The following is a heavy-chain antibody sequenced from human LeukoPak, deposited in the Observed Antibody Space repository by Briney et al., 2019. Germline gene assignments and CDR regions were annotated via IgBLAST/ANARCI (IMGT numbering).Heavy chain of an antibody. D-gene: IGHD3-10*01. J-gene: IGHJ4*02. CDR1: GYTFTGYY. CDR2: INPNSGGT. CDR3: ARDHYGYSSGSGFDC. Sequence: ASVKVSCKASGYTFTGYYMHWVRQAPGQGLEWMGRINPNSGGTNYAQRFQGRVTMTGDTSISTAYMELSRLRSDDTAVYYCARDHYGYSSGSGFDCWGQGILVTVSS. V-gene: IGHV1-2*06.